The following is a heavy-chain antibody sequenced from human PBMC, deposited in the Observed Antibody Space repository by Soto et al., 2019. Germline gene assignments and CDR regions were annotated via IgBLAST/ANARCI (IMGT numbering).Heavy chain of an antibody. D-gene: IGHD2-15*01. CDR3: ARRGYGRRWAHGYMDV. V-gene: IGHV3-64*01. CDR1: GFTFSNYE. J-gene: IGHJ6*03. CDR2: ISNNGAHT. Sequence: EAQLVESGGGLVQPGGSLRLSCAASGFTFSNYEMHWVRQAPGKGLEYVSGISNNGAHTDYAKSVKGRFTISRDNSENTLYLQMGRLGAEEMALYYCARRGYGRRWAHGYMDVWGKGTTVNVSS.